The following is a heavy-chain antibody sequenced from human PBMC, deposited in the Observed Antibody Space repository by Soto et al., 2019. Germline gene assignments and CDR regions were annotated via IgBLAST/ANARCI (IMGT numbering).Heavy chain of an antibody. J-gene: IGHJ4*02. CDR1: GFTFSSYG. CDR2: ISYDGSNK. CDR3: AKGGVAAADLDY. D-gene: IGHD6-13*01. Sequence: QVQLVESGGGVVQPGRSLRLSCAASGFTFSSYGMHWVRQAPGKGLEWVAVISYDGSNKYYADSVKGRFTISRDNSKNTLYLQMNSLRAEDTAVYYCAKGGVAAADLDYWGQGTLVTVSS. V-gene: IGHV3-30*18.